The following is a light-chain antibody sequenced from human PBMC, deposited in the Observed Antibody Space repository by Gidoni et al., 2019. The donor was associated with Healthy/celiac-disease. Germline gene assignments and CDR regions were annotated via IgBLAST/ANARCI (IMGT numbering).Light chain of an antibody. J-gene: IGKJ4*01. CDR2: DAS. V-gene: IGKV1-33*01. CDR3: QQYDNLPALT. Sequence: DIQMTQSPSSLSASVGDRVTITCQASQDISNYLNWYQQKPGKAPKLLIYDASNLETGVPSRFSGSGSGTDFTFTISSLQPEDIETYYCQQYDNLPALTFGGXTKVEIK. CDR1: QDISNY.